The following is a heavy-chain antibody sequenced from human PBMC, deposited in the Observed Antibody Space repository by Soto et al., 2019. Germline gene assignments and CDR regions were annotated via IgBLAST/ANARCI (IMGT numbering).Heavy chain of an antibody. Sequence: QAQLVQSGAEVKKPGASVKVSCKASGYTFTIYEIYWVRQAPGQKLEWMGWINVGNGNTKYSQKFQGRVTITRDTSASTDYMKPSGLTFEDTAVYYCARNYHGLGVWGKGTTVTVSS. D-gene: IGHD3-10*01. CDR1: GYTFTIYE. V-gene: IGHV1-3*01. J-gene: IGHJ6*04. CDR2: INVGNGNT. CDR3: ARNYHGLGV.